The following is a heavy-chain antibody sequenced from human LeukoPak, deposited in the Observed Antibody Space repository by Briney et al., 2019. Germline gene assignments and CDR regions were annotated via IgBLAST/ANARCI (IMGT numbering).Heavy chain of an antibody. V-gene: IGHV1-69*04. CDR2: IIPILGIA. J-gene: IGHJ4*02. Sequence: ASVKVSCKASGGTFSSYTISWVRQAPGQGLEWMGRIIPILGIANYAQKFQGRVTITADKSTSTAYMELGSLRSEDTAVYYCARDPQWGDYYDSSGYQFDYWGQGTLVTVSS. CDR1: GGTFSSYT. CDR3: ARDPQWGDYYDSSGYQFDY. D-gene: IGHD3-22*01.